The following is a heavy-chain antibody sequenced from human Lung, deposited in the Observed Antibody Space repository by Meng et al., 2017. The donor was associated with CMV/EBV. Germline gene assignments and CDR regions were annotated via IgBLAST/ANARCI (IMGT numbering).Heavy chain of an antibody. J-gene: IGHJ4*01. CDR2: IQPSSGYT. CDR1: GYFFNDHF. V-gene: IGHV1-2*02. D-gene: IGHD3-16*01. CDR3: ARDHDWGADY. Sequence: ASXXVSCKASGYFFNDHFMHWARQAPGQGLEWMGWIQPSSGYTNYAQNFQGRVTMTSDSSIATAYMELTRLTSDDTAVYYCARDHDWGADYWGQGTLVTVSS.